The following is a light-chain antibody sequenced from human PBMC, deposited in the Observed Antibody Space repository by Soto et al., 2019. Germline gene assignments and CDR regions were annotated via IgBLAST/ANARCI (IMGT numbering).Light chain of an antibody. V-gene: IGKV1-39*01. J-gene: IGKJ1*01. Sequence: DIQMTQSPSSLSASVGDRVTITCRASQSISSYLNWYQQKPGKAPNLLMYAASSLQSGVPSSFSGSGSGTDSTLTICSLQPEDFATYYCQQSYSTPRTFGQGTKVDIK. CDR3: QQSYSTPRT. CDR1: QSISSY. CDR2: AAS.